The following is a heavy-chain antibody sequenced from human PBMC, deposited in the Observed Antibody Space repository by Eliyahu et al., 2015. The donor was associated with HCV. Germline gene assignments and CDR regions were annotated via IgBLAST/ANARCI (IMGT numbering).Heavy chain of an antibody. J-gene: IGHJ6*02. CDR3: ATTPPRRSIYYYYYGMDV. V-gene: IGHV1-24*01. CDR2: FDPEDGET. CDR1: GYTLTELS. Sequence: QVQLVQSGAEVKKPGASVKVSCKVSGYTLTELSMHWVRQAPGKGLEWMGGFDPEDGETIYAQKFQGRVTMTEDTSTDTAYMELSSLRSEDTAVYYCATTPPRRSIYYYYYGMDVWGQGTTVTVSS.